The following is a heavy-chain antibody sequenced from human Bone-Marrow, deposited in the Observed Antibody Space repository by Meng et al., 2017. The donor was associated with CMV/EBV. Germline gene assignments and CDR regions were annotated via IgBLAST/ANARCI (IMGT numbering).Heavy chain of an antibody. CDR1: GYTFITYG. Sequence: SVKASLKSCGYTFITYGISWVRQATGQGLEWMGWISAYNGNTNYAQKLQGRVTMTTDTSTSTAYMELRSLRSNDTDVYYCERNSNCDYYYSYGIDVWGQGATVTVSS. CDR3: ERNSNCDYYYSYGIDV. J-gene: IGHJ6*02. CDR2: ISAYNGNT. D-gene: IGHD4-11*01. V-gene: IGHV1-18*01.